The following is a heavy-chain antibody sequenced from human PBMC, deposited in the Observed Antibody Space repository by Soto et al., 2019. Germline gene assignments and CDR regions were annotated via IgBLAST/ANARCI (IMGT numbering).Heavy chain of an antibody. CDR1: GFKFSDYW. V-gene: IGHV3-7*03. D-gene: IGHD3-10*01. CDR3: ARDGLLFAGPYGPSRFDY. Sequence: DVQLVESGGGLVQPGRSLRLSCAASGFKFSDYWMSWVRQAPGKGLEWVGNIKHDTSEAHYADSVKGRFTITRDNIKNFVFLQMSGRRSDDTASYYCARDGLLFAGPYGPSRFDYWGLGTLVTVSS. CDR2: IKHDTSEA. J-gene: IGHJ4*02.